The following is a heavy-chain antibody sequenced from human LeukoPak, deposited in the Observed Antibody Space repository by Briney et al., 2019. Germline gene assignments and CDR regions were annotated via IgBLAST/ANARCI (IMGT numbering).Heavy chain of an antibody. D-gene: IGHD3-3*01. CDR1: GFNFGIYG. CDR3: ARTYDFGRGPPGDAFDN. Sequence: PGGSLRLSCTASGFNFGIYGMHWVRQAPGKGLEWVAVMWDDGTNEYYVESVKGRFTISRDNGKRTLYLQMNSLRVEDTAVYYCARTYDFGRGPPGDAFDNWGPGTWVIVSS. CDR2: MWDDGTNE. J-gene: IGHJ3*02. V-gene: IGHV3-33*01.